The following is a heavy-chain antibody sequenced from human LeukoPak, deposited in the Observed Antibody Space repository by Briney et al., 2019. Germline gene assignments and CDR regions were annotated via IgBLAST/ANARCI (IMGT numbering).Heavy chain of an antibody. CDR3: ARDADRVEMATDFDY. V-gene: IGHV3-48*02. Sequence: GGSLRLSCAASGFTFSSYSMNWVRQAPGKGLEWVSYISSSSSTIYYADSVKGRFTISRDNAKNSLYLQMNSLRDEDTAVYYCARDADRVEMATDFDYWGQGTLVTVSS. D-gene: IGHD5-24*01. CDR2: ISSSSSTI. J-gene: IGHJ4*02. CDR1: GFTFSSYS.